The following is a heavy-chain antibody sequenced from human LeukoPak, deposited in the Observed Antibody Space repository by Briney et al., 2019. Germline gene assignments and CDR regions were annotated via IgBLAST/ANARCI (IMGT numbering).Heavy chain of an antibody. CDR2: IKEDGSRK. Sequence: GGSLRLSCAASGFTFSDYWMTWVRQAPGKGLGWVANIKEDGSRKYYVDSVKGRFTISRDNAKNSQYLQMNSLRVEDTAVYYCARMGRLDYWGQGTLVTVS. J-gene: IGHJ4*02. CDR3: ARMGRLDY. V-gene: IGHV3-7*01. CDR1: GFTFSDYW. D-gene: IGHD5-24*01.